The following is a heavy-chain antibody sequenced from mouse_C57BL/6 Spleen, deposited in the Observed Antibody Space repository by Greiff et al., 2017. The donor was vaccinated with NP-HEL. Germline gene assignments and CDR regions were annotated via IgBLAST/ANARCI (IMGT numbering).Heavy chain of an antibody. V-gene: IGHV1-26*01. CDR1: GYTFTDYY. CDR3: ARRYYGSSIGFAY. CDR2: INPNNGGT. D-gene: IGHD1-1*01. Sequence: EVQLQQSGPELVKPGASVKISCKASGYTFTDYYMNWVKQSHGKSLEWIGDINPNNGGTSYKQKFKGKATLTVDKSSSTAYMELRSLTSEDSAVYYCARRYYGSSIGFAYWGQGTLVTVSA. J-gene: IGHJ3*01.